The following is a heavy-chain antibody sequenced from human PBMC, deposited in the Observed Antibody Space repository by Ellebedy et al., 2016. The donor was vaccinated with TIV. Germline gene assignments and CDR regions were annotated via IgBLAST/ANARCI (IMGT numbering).Heavy chain of an antibody. CDR1: GHTLSEAS. CDR3: AIDSRIAVAGLDY. J-gene: IGHJ4*02. CDR2: FDLEDGET. V-gene: IGHV1-24*01. Sequence: ASVKVSXXVSGHTLSEASMHWVRQAPGKGLEWMGGFDLEDGETIYAQKFQGRVTMTEDTSTDTAYMELSSLRSEDTAVYYCAIDSRIAVAGLDYWGQGTLVTVSS. D-gene: IGHD6-19*01.